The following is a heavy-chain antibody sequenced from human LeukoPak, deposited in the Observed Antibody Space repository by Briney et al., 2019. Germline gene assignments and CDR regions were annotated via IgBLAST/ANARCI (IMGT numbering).Heavy chain of an antibody. D-gene: IGHD3-3*01. CDR3: ARGAMFYGFWSGYYVRKVPPPDY. J-gene: IGHJ4*02. Sequence: SETLSLTCAVYGGSFSGYYWSWIRQPPGKGLGWIGEINHSGSTNYNPSLKSRVTISVDTSKNQFSLKLSSVTAADTAVYYCARGAMFYGFWSGYYVRKVPPPDYWGQGTLVTVSS. CDR2: INHSGST. V-gene: IGHV4-34*01. CDR1: GGSFSGYY.